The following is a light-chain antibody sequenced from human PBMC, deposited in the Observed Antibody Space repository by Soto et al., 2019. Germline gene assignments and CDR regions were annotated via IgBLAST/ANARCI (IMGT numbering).Light chain of an antibody. CDR1: QSVSSN. CDR2: GAS. CDR3: QQYNNWPPYT. Sequence: EIVMTQSPATLSVSPGERATISCRASQSVSSNLAWYQQKPGQAPRLLIYGASTRATGIPARFSGSGSGTEVTLTISSLQSADFAVYYCQQYNNWPPYTFGQGTKLEIK. J-gene: IGKJ2*01. V-gene: IGKV3-15*01.